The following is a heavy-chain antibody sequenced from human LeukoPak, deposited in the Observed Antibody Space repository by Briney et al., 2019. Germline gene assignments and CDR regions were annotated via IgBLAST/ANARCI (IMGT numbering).Heavy chain of an antibody. V-gene: IGHV4-30-4*08. J-gene: IGHJ2*01. CDR2: IYYSGST. Sequence: KPSQTLSLTCTVSGGSLSSGDYYWSWIRQPPGKGLEWIGYIYYSGSTYYNPSLKSRVTMSVDTSKNQFSLKLSSVTAADTAVYYCARTPIVVVTDYWYFDLWGRGTLVTVSS. CDR1: GGSLSSGDYY. CDR3: ARTPIVVVTDYWYFDL. D-gene: IGHD2-21*02.